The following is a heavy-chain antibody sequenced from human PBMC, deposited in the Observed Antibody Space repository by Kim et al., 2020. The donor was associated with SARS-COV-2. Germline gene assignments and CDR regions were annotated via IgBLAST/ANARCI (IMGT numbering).Heavy chain of an antibody. CDR1: GFTFSSYG. Sequence: GGSLRLSCAASGFTFSSYGMHWVRQAPGKGLEWVAVISYDGSNKYYADSVKGRFTISRDNSKNTLYLQMNSLRAEDTAVYYCAKERDWGLEGDDAFDIWGQGTMVTVSS. CDR3: AKERDWGLEGDDAFDI. CDR2: ISYDGSNK. V-gene: IGHV3-30*18. J-gene: IGHJ3*02. D-gene: IGHD7-27*01.